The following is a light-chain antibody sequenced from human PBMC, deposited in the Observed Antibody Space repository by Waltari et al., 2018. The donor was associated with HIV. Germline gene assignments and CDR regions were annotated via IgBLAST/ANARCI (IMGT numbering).Light chain of an antibody. CDR3: AAWDGSHVV. CDR1: SSNIGSYY. V-gene: IGLV1-47*01. Sequence: QSGLTQPPSASGTPGQRVTISCSGSSSNIGSYYVYWYQQLPGTAPKLLIYRNNQRPSGVPDRFSGSKSGTSASLAISGLRSEDEADYYCAAWDGSHVVFGGGTKLTVL. CDR2: RNN. J-gene: IGLJ2*01.